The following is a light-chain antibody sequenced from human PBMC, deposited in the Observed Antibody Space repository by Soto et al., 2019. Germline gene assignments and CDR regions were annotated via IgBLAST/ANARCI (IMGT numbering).Light chain of an antibody. Sequence: IQLTQCPSSLSASVGDRVSITCRASQCFXGGVAWYPKKPEKATRILSXAVSGLQSGVPSRFRGSGSGKEFTLTVSNLHLEYLATYYCRQYNTGPTWTFGQGTKVDIK. J-gene: IGKJ1*01. CDR3: RQYNTGPTWT. CDR1: QCFXGG. CDR2: AVS. V-gene: IGKV1-5*01.